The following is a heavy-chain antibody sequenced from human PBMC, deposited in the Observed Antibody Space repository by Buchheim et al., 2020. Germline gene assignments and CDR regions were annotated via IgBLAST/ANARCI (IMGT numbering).Heavy chain of an antibody. Sequence: QQQLQESGPGLVKPSETLSLTCTVSGGSISNSDSYYWGWIRQPPGKGLEWIGSIYYGGSTYYNPSLKSRVTISVATSKNQFSRKLSSVTAADTAVYYCARQITMVRGLTVNDYYYMDVWGKGTT. CDR3: ARQITMVRGLTVNDYYYMDV. CDR2: IYYGGST. CDR1: GGSISNSDSYY. V-gene: IGHV4-39*01. J-gene: IGHJ6*03. D-gene: IGHD3-10*01.